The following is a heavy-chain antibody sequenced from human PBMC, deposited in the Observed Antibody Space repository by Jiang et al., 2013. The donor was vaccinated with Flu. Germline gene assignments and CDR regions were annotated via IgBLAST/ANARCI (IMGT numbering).Heavy chain of an antibody. J-gene: IGHJ4*02. CDR3: ARAPPNSDYDFWTHFDY. CDR1: GGTFSSYA. CDR2: IIPIFGTA. Sequence: QLVESGAEVKKPGSSVKVSCKASGGTFSSYAISWVRQAPGQGLEWMGGIIPIFGTANYAQKFQGRVTITADESTSTAYMELSSLRSGDTAVYYCARAPPNSDYDFWTHFDYWGQGTLVTVSS. V-gene: IGHV1-69*01. D-gene: IGHD3-3*01.